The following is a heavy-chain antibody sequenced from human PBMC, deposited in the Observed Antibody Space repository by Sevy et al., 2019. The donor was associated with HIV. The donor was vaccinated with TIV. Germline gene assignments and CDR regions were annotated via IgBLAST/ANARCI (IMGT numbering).Heavy chain of an antibody. Sequence: GGSLRLSCAASGFTFSSYSMNWVRQAPGKGLEWVSYISSSSSTIYYADSVKGRFTISRDNAKNSLYLQMNHLRAEDTAVYYCARVFRCSSTSCYLGWDYYYGMDVWGQGTTVTVSS. CDR1: GFTFSSYS. V-gene: IGHV3-48*01. CDR3: ARVFRCSSTSCYLGWDYYYGMDV. CDR2: ISSSSSTI. D-gene: IGHD2-2*01. J-gene: IGHJ6*02.